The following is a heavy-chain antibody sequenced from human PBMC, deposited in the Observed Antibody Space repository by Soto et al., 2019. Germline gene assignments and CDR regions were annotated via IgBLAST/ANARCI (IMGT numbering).Heavy chain of an antibody. CDR3: ARGRTRPPSDILTGSTDTYFDY. CDR2: INHSGST. V-gene: IGHV4-34*01. Sequence: SETPSLTCAVCGGSVCGYYWSWIRQHPGKGLEWIGEINHSGSTNYNPSLKSRVTISVDTSKNQFSLKLSSVTAADTAVYYCARGRTRPPSDILTGSTDTYFDYWGQGTLVTVSS. CDR1: GGSVCGYY. D-gene: IGHD3-9*01. J-gene: IGHJ4*02.